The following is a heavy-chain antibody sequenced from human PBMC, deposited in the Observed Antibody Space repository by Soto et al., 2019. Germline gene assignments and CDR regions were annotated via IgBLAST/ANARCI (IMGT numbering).Heavy chain of an antibody. Sequence: GRSLRLSCAVSGFTLGDFCIRWVSQVPRKGLLWVSRISVDGGSKTYASSVKGRFTSSRDNAKNTLYLQMDTLRADDTAIYYGARPAEQRPIDYWGQGSLVTVSS. V-gene: IGHV3-74*01. CDR2: ISVDGGSK. CDR3: ARPAEQRPIDY. J-gene: IGHJ4*02. CDR1: GFTLGDFC. D-gene: IGHD6-19*01.